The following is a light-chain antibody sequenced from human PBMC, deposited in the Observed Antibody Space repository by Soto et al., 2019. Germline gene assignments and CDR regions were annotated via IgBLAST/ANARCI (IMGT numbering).Light chain of an antibody. Sequence: DIQLTQSPSFLSASAGDRVTITCRASQGIFSYLAWYQQKPGKAPKLLIYAASTLQSGVPSRFSGSGSGTDFTLTISCLQSEDFATYYCLQHHSYPPTFGQGTKVDIK. CDR2: AAS. J-gene: IGKJ1*01. CDR1: QGIFSY. CDR3: LQHHSYPPT. V-gene: IGKV1-9*01.